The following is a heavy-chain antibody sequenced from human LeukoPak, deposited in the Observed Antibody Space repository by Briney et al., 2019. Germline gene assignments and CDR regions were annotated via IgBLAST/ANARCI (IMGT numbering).Heavy chain of an antibody. J-gene: IGHJ6*02. CDR3: AIGDRYCSSTSCLSYYYYYYGMDV. CDR2: IIPIFGTA. V-gene: IGHV1-69*13. Sequence: SVKVSCKASGGTFSSYAISWVRQAPGQGLEWMGGIIPIFGTANYAQKFQGRVTITADESTSTAHMELSSLRSEDTAVYYCAIGDRYCSSTSCLSYYYYYYGMDVWGQGTTVTVSS. D-gene: IGHD2-2*01. CDR1: GGTFSSYA.